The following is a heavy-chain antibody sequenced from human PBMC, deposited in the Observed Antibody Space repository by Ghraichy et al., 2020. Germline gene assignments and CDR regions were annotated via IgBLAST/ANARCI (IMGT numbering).Heavy chain of an antibody. D-gene: IGHD6-6*01. J-gene: IGHJ6*02. Sequence: ASVKVSCKASGYTFTGYYMHWVRQAPGQGLEWMGWINPNSGGTNYAQKFQGRVTMTRDTSISTAYMELSRLRSDDTAVYYCARDWELIAALDYYYYYGMDVWGQGTTVTVSS. CDR2: INPNSGGT. CDR1: GYTFTGYY. CDR3: ARDWELIAALDYYYYYGMDV. V-gene: IGHV1-2*02.